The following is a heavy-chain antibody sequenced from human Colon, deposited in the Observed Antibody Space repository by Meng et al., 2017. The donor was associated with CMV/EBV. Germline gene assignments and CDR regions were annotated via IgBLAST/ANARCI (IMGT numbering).Heavy chain of an antibody. CDR2: IKRETDGGTT. CDR3: TTGYCRGDSCYSILD. J-gene: IGHJ4*02. CDR1: GCTSNNAW. V-gene: IGHV3-15*01. D-gene: IGHD2-15*01. Sequence: GESLKISCAASGCTSNNAWMRWVRQAPGEGLEWVGRIKRETDGGTTDYAAPVKDRFTISRDDSKNAVYLQTNSLKAEDTAVYYCTTGYCRGDSCYSILDWGQGTLVTVSS.